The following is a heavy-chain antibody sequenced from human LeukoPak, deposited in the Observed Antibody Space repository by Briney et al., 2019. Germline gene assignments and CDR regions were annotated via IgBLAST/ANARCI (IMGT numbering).Heavy chain of an antibody. CDR3: AREGDSSFPDYYGMDV. D-gene: IGHD3-22*01. CDR1: GGSFSGYY. Sequence: SETLSLTCAVYGGSFSGYYWSWIRQPPGKGLEWIGEINHSGSTNYNPSLKSRVTISVDTSKNQFSLKLSSVTAADTAVYYCAREGDSSFPDYYGMDVWGQGTTVTVSS. V-gene: IGHV4-34*01. CDR2: INHSGST. J-gene: IGHJ6*02.